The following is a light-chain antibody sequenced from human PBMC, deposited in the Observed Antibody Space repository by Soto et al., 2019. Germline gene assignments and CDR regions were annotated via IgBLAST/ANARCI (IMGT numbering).Light chain of an antibody. J-gene: IGKJ2*01. Sequence: EIVMTQSPATLSLSPGERATLSCRASQSVSSNLVGYQQKPGQAPRLLLYGASTRTTGITARFSGSGSGTEFTLTISSLQSEDFEVYYCQQYNTWPSTFGQGTKLEIK. CDR3: QQYNTWPST. CDR2: GAS. CDR1: QSVSSN. V-gene: IGKV3-15*01.